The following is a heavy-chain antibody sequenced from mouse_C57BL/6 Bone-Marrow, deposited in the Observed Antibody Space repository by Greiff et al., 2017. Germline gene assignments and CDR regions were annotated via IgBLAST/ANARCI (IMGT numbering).Heavy chain of an antibody. CDR1: GYTFTSYW. CDR2: IYPTSGRT. V-gene: IGHV1-55*01. CDR3: ARSGPLGQSFDY. D-gene: IGHD4-1*01. Sequence: QVQLQQPGAELVKPGASVKMSCKASGYTFTSYWITWVKQRPGQGLEWIGDIYPTSGRTNYNEKFKSKAILTVDTSSNTAYMQLSSLTSEDSAVFYCARSGPLGQSFDYGGQGTTLTVSS. J-gene: IGHJ2*01.